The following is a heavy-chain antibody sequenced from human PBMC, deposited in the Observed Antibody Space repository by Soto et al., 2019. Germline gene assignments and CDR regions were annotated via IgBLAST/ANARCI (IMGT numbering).Heavy chain of an antibody. V-gene: IGHV3-33*01. CDR2: IWYDGSNK. Sequence: GGSLRLSCAASGFPFSSYGMRWVRQAPGKGLDWVAVIWYDGSNKDYADSVKGRFTISRDNSKNTLYLQMNNLRADDTAVYYCARSINWGQGTLVTVSS. CDR3: ARSIN. J-gene: IGHJ4*02. CDR1: GFPFSSYG.